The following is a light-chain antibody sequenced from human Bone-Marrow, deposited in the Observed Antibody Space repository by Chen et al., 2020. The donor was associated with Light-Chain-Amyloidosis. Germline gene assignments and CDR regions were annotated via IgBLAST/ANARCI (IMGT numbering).Light chain of an antibody. Sequence: SYVLTQPSSVSVAPGQTATIACGGKNIGSTSVHWYQQTPGQAPLLVVYDDSDRPSGIPERLSGCNSGNTATLTISRVEAGDEADYCCQVWDRSSDRPVFGGGTKLTVL. CDR3: QVWDRSSDRPV. CDR2: DDS. CDR1: NIGSTS. V-gene: IGLV3-21*02. J-gene: IGLJ3*02.